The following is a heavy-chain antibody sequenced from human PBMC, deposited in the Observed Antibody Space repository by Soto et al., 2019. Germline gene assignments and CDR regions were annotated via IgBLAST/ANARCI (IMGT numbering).Heavy chain of an antibody. V-gene: IGHV4-59*08. CDR2: LYDSGST. D-gene: IGHD3-22*01. CDR3: ARHHYDSSAYHTPYFDS. CDR1: GGSISSYY. J-gene: IGHJ4*02. Sequence: QVQLQESGPGLVKPSETLSLTCTVSGGSISSYYWSWIRQPPGKGLEWIGYLYDSGSTHYNPSLESLVTVSVDMSQTQFSLKLSSVTAADTAVYYCARHHYDSSAYHTPYFDSWGQGTLVTVSS.